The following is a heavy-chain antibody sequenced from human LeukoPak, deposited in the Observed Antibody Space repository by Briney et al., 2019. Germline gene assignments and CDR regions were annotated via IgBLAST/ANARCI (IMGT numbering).Heavy chain of an antibody. V-gene: IGHV3-64D*09. CDR3: AKDYYDSSGYYNDAFDM. D-gene: IGHD3-22*01. CDR1: GFTFNGFA. J-gene: IGHJ3*02. CDR2: ISSNGGST. Sequence: GGSLRLSCSASGFTFNGFAMHWVRQAPGKGLEYVSAISSNGGSTYYADSVKGRFTVSRDNSKNTLYLQMSSLRGEDTAVYYCAKDYYDSSGYYNDAFDMWGQGTMVTVSS.